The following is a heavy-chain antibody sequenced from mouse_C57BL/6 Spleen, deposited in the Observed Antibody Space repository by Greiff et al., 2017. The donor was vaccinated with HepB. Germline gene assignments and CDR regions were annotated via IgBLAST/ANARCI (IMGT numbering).Heavy chain of an antibody. CDR1: GYTFTSYW. CDR3: ARRLHWYFDV. V-gene: IGHV1-64*01. Sequence: QVQLKQPGAELVKPGASVKLSCKASGYTFTSYWMHWVKQRPGQGLGWIGMIHPNSGSTNYNEKFKSKATLTVDKSSSTAYMQLSSLTSEDSAVYYCARRLHWYFDVWGTGTTVTVSS. J-gene: IGHJ1*03. CDR2: IHPNSGST.